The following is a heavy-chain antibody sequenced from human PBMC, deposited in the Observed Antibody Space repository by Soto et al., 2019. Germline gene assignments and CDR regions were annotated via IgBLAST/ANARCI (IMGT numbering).Heavy chain of an antibody. CDR1: GGSISSSNW. D-gene: IGHD4-17*01. J-gene: IGHJ4*02. CDR2: IYHSGST. V-gene: IGHV4-4*02. Sequence: QVQLQESGPGLVKPSGTLSLTCAVSGGSISSSNWWCWVRQPPGKGLEWIGEIYHSGSTNYNPSLKSRVTISVDKSKNQFSLKLSSVTAADTAVYYCARALVYGDYDSYFDYWGQGTLVTVSS. CDR3: ARALVYGDYDSYFDY.